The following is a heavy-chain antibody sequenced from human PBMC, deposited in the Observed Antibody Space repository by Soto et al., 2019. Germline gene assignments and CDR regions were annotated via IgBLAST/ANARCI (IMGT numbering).Heavy chain of an antibody. V-gene: IGHV1-8*01. CDR2: MNPNSGNT. Sequence: ASVKVSCTASGYTFTSYDINWVRQATGQGLEWMGWMNPNSGNTGYAQKFQGRVTMTRNTSISTAYMELSSLRSEDTAVYYCARGLYYYDSSGTLGAFDIWGQGTMVTVSS. J-gene: IGHJ3*02. CDR1: GYTFTSYD. D-gene: IGHD3-22*01. CDR3: ARGLYYYDSSGTLGAFDI.